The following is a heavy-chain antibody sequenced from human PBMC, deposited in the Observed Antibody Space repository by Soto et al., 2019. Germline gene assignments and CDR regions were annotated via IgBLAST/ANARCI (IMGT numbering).Heavy chain of an antibody. CDR2: IYHSGGT. V-gene: IGHV4-30-2*01. CDR3: ARAMVPDAFDI. Sequence: TLSLTCAVSGGSISSGGYSWSWIRQPPGKGLEWIGYIYHSGGTYYNPSLKSRVTISVDRSKNQFSLKLSSVTAADTAVYYSARAMVPDAFDIWGQGTMVTVSS. CDR1: GGSISSGGYS. D-gene: IGHD2-8*01. J-gene: IGHJ3*02.